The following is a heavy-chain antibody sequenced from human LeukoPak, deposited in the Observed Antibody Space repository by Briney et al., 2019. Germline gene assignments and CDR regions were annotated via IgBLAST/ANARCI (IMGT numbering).Heavy chain of an antibody. J-gene: IGHJ5*02. CDR2: IYYSGST. CDR3: AREEAVAGFDP. V-gene: IGHV4-30-4*01. D-gene: IGHD6-13*01. Sequence: SETLSLTCTVSGGSISSGDYYWSWIRQPPGKGLEWIGYIYYSGSTYYNPSLKSRATISVDTSKNQFSLKLSSVTAADTAVYYCAREEAVAGFDPWGQGTLVTVSS. CDR1: GGSISSGDYY.